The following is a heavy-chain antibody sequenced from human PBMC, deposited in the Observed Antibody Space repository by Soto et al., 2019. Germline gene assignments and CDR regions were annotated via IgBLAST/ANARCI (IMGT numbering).Heavy chain of an antibody. J-gene: IGHJ4*02. CDR1: GGSISSDSYY. CDR2: IFYTGKT. CDR3: VRRKVRTILKYFDY. V-gene: IGHV4-39*01. Sequence: SETLSLTCTVSGGSISSDSYYWGWIRHPPGGGLEWIGHIFYTGKTHYNPSLNCRVTVSIDTSKNQFSLILTSVTAADTAVYYCVRRKVRTILKYFDYWGQGAMVTVSS.